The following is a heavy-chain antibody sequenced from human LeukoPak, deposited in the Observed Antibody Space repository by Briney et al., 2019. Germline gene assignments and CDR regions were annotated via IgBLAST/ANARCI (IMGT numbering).Heavy chain of an antibody. CDR2: IYSGGTT. CDR1: GFTVSSNF. D-gene: IGHD1-26*01. Sequence: GGSLRLSCAVSGFTVSSNFMNWVRQAPGTGLEWVSIIYSGGTTYYADSVRGRFTISRDNSKNTLYLQMNSLRAEDTAVYYCATFIVGLTYDEHFQHWGQGTLVTVSS. CDR3: ATFIVGLTYDEHFQH. J-gene: IGHJ1*01. V-gene: IGHV3-53*01.